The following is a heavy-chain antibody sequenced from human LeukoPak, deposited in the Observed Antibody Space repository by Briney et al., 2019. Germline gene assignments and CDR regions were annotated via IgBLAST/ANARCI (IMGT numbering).Heavy chain of an antibody. CDR3: ARWGKYYYDSSGYYY. CDR2: IHPNSGGT. J-gene: IGHJ4*02. CDR1: GYTFTGYY. Sequence: EASVKVSCTAFGYTFTGYYMHWVRQAPGQGLEWMGWIHPNSGGTKYAQRFQGRVTVTRDTSISTVYMELSRLRSDDTAVYYCARWGKYYYDSSGYYYWGQGTLVSVSS. D-gene: IGHD3-22*01. V-gene: IGHV1-2*02.